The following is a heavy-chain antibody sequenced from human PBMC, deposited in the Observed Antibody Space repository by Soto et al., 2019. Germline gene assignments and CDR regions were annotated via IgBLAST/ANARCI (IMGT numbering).Heavy chain of an antibody. V-gene: IGHV3-23*01. Sequence: GGSLRLSCAASGFTFSSYAMSWVRQAPGKGLEWVSAISGSGGSTYYADSVKGRFTISRDNSKNTLYLQMNSLRAEDTAVYYCAKVEGLVVVPAAIDYWGQGTLVTVSS. CDR1: GFTFSSYA. CDR3: AKVEGLVVVPAAIDY. CDR2: ISGSGGST. D-gene: IGHD2-2*01. J-gene: IGHJ4*02.